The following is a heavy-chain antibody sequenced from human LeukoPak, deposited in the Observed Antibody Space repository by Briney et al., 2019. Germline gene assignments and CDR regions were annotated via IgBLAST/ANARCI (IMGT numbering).Heavy chain of an antibody. D-gene: IGHD5-24*01. J-gene: IGHJ4*02. CDR2: IYYSGST. CDR3: ARSRRDGYNRGPFFDY. Sequence: SQTLSLTCTVSGGSISSGGYYWSWIRQHPGKGLEWIGYIYYSGSTYYNPSLKSRVTISVDTSKNQFSLKLSSVTAADTAVYYWARSRRDGYNRGPFFDYWGKGPLVTVSS. V-gene: IGHV4-31*03. CDR1: GGSISSGGYY.